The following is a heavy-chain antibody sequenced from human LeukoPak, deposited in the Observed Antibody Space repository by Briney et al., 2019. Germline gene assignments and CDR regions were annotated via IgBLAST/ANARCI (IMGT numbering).Heavy chain of an antibody. Sequence: GGSLRLSCAGSGFTFSSYGMHWVRQAPGKGLEWVAFIRYDGSDEDYADSVRDRFTISRDNSKNTLYLQMNSLRPEDSAVYYCVKDRWVTMDRGVYFDYWGQGTLVTVSS. CDR2: IRYDGSDE. V-gene: IGHV3-30*02. D-gene: IGHD3-10*01. J-gene: IGHJ4*02. CDR3: VKDRWVTMDRGVYFDY. CDR1: GFTFSSYG.